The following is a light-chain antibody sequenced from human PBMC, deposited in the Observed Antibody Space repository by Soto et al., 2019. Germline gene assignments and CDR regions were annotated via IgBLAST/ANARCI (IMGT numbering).Light chain of an antibody. Sequence: EIVMTQSPATLSVSPGGRATLSCSASQSISDTLAWYQQKPGQAPRLLIYLTSNRAAGIPARFSGSGSETDFTLTISDVEPEDFAVYYCHQRQSWPRTFGQGTKVDIK. J-gene: IGKJ1*01. CDR3: HQRQSWPRT. V-gene: IGKV3-11*01. CDR1: QSISDT. CDR2: LTS.